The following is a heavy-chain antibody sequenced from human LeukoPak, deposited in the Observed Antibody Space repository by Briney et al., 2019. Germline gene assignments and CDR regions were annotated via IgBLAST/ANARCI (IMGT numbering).Heavy chain of an antibody. CDR3: ARDAENYYDSSGYYRGCFDY. J-gene: IGHJ4*02. D-gene: IGHD3-22*01. Sequence: ASVKVSCKASGYTLTSYFIHWVRQAPGQGLEWMGIINPSGGSTSYAQKFQGRVTMTRDTSISTAYMELSRLRSDDTAVYYCARDAENYYDSSGYYRGCFDYWGQGTLVTVSS. V-gene: IGHV1-46*01. CDR1: GYTLTSYF. CDR2: INPSGGST.